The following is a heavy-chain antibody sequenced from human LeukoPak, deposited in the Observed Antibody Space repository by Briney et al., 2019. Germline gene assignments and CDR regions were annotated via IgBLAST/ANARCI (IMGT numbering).Heavy chain of an antibody. D-gene: IGHD1-7*01. V-gene: IGHV4-34*01. J-gene: IGHJ3*02. CDR3: ARQTGTTYPAFDI. Sequence: SETLSLTCAVYGGSXXGYYWSWXXXPPGXXXXXXGXINHSGXXXXXXXXXXXXXISVXTSXXXXSLKLXSVTAADTAVYYCARQTGTTYPAFDIWGQGTMVTVSS. CDR1: GGSXXGYY. CDR2: INHSGXX.